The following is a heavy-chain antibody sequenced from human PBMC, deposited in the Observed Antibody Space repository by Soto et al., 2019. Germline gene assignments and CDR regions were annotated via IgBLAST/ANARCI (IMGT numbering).Heavy chain of an antibody. CDR2: ISYDGSNK. CDR1: GVTFNRYA. CDR3: ARDHQYQLPSDV. Sequence: QAQLVESGGGMVQPGRSLRLSCVASGVTFNRYAMHWVRQAPGKGLEWVAVISYDGSNKYYADSVKGRFTISRDNSNNTLYLQMYTLKAEDSAVYYCARDHQYQLPSDVWGQGTTVTVS. D-gene: IGHD2-2*01. V-gene: IGHV3-30*04. J-gene: IGHJ6*02.